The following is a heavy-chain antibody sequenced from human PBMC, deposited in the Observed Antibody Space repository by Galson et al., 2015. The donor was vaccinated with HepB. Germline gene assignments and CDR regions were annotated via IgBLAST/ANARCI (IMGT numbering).Heavy chain of an antibody. CDR3: ARDHSPVLYSSGLRY. CDR1: GFTFSSYA. D-gene: IGHD6-19*01. CDR2: ISYDGSNK. J-gene: IGHJ4*02. Sequence: SLRLSCAASGFTFSSYAMHWVRQAPGKGLEWVAVISYDGSNKYYADSVKGRFTISRDNSKNTLYLQMNSLRAEDTAVYYCARDHSPVLYSSGLRYWGQGTLVTVSS. V-gene: IGHV3-30-3*01.